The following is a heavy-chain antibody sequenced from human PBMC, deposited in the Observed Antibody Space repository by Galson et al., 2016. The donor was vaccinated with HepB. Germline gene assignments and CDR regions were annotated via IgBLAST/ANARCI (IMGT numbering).Heavy chain of an antibody. CDR2: VWYDASNT. J-gene: IGHJ4*02. CDR1: GFKFETYG. D-gene: IGHD2-15*01. Sequence: RLSCAASGFKFETYGIHWVRQTPGRGLEWLAVVWYDASNTNYGDSVRGRGTISRDNSKALVSLQMKSLRAKDTGVYYCARGGCWYDTNDSQFIEFWGQGTLVTVSP. V-gene: IGHV3-33*01. CDR3: ARGGCWYDTNDSQFIEF.